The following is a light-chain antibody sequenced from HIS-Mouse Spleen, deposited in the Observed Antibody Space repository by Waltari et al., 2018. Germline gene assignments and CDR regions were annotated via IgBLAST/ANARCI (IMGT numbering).Light chain of an antibody. V-gene: IGKV2-28*01. CDR2: LGS. Sequence: DIVMTQSPLSLPVTPGEPASISCRSSQSLLHSNGYNYLDWYLQKPGQSPQLLIYLGSNRASGVPDRFSGSGSGTDFTLKISRGEAEDVGVYYCMQALLTWTFGQGTKVEIK. CDR1: QSLLHSNGYNY. J-gene: IGKJ1*01. CDR3: MQALLTWT.